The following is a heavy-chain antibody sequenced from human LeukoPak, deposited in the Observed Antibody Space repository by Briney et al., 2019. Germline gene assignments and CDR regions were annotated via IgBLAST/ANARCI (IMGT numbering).Heavy chain of an antibody. J-gene: IGHJ4*02. Sequence: SETLSLTCTVSGGSISSGSYYWSWIRQPAGKGLEWIGRIYTSGSTNYNPSLKSRVTISVDTSKNQFSLKLSSVTAADTAVYYCAGQYCGGDCYPDDPFDYWGQGTLVTVSS. D-gene: IGHD2-21*01. CDR3: AGQYCGGDCYPDDPFDY. V-gene: IGHV4-61*02. CDR1: GGSISSGSYY. CDR2: IYTSGST.